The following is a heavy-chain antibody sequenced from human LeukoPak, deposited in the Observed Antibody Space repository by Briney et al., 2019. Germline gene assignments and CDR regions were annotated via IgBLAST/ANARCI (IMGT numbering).Heavy chain of an antibody. CDR3: ARDHYSSSWYGADY. CDR2: ISSSGSTI. J-gene: IGHJ4*02. V-gene: IGHV3-48*03. CDR1: GFTFSSYE. Sequence: GGSLRLSCAASGFTFSSYEMNWVRQAPGKGLEWVSYISSSGSTICYADSVKGRFTISRENAKNSLYLQMNSLRAEDAAVYYCARDHYSSSWYGADYWGQGTLVTVSS. D-gene: IGHD6-13*01.